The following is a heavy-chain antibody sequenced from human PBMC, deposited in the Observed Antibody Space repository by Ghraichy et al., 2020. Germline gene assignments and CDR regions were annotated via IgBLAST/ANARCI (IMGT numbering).Heavy chain of an antibody. CDR2: IYYTGDT. CDR3: VREQGDDFWNWYFDL. J-gene: IGHJ2*01. Sequence: SETLSLSCTVSGGSITGYYWSWIRQPPGKGLEWIGYIYYTGDTTYNPSLESRVTISVDRSKNQFSLNLNSVTAADTAVYYCVREQGDDFWNWYFDLWGRGTLVTVSS. CDR1: GGSITGYY. V-gene: IGHV4-59*01. D-gene: IGHD3-3*01.